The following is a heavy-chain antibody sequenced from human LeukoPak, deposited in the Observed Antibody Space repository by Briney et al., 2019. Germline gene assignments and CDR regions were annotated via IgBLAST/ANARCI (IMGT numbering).Heavy chain of an antibody. CDR1: GGSISSYY. J-gene: IGHJ4*02. CDR2: IYYSGST. CDR3: ARSAKSDYDFWSGSIDY. D-gene: IGHD3-3*01. Sequence: SETLSLTCTVSGGSISSYYWSWIRQPPGKGLEWIGYIYYSGSTNYNPSLKSRVTISVDTSKNQFSLKLSSVTAADTAVYYCARSAKSDYDFWSGSIDYWGQGTLVTVSS. V-gene: IGHV4-59*08.